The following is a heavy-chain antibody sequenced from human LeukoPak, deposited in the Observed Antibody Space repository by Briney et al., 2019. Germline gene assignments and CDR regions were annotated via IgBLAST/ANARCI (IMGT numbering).Heavy chain of an antibody. CDR2: ISGSGGST. CDR1: GFTFSSYA. CDR3: AKDLRYRRTMVRGVNFDY. Sequence: GGSLRLSCAASGFTFSSYAMSWVRQAPGKGLEWVSAISGSGGSTYYADSVKGRFTISRDNSKNTLYLQMNSLRAEDTAVYYCAKDLRYRRTMVRGVNFDYWGQGTLVTVSS. D-gene: IGHD3-10*01. J-gene: IGHJ4*02. V-gene: IGHV3-23*01.